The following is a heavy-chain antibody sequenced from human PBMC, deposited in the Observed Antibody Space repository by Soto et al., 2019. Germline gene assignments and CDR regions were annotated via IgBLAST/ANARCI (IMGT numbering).Heavy chain of an antibody. D-gene: IGHD1-1*01. CDR3: GGGGYGDY. V-gene: IGHV1-18*01. J-gene: IGHJ4*02. CDR2: ISAHNGNT. Sequence: QVHLVQSGAEVKKPGASVKVSCKGSGYIFTTYGITWVRQAPGQGLEWMGWISAHNGNTNYAQKLQGRVTVTRDTSTGTAYMELRNLGSDDTGGYYLGGGGYGDYWGQGALVTVSS. CDR1: GYIFTTYG.